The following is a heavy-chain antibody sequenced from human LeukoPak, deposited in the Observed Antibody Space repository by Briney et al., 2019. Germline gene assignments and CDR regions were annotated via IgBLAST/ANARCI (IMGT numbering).Heavy chain of an antibody. CDR3: AKDNLSDYYYYYMDV. Sequence: GGSLRLSCAASGFSFDDYAMHWVRQAPGKGLEWVSRISWNSGNIGYADSVKGRFTISRDNAKNSLYLQMNSLRAEDTASYFCAKDNLSDYYYYYMDVWGKGTTVTVSS. J-gene: IGHJ6*03. CDR1: GFSFDDYA. CDR2: ISWNSGNI. V-gene: IGHV3-9*01.